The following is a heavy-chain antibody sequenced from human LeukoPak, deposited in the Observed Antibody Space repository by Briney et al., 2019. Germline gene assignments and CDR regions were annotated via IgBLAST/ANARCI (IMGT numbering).Heavy chain of an antibody. CDR2: ISGSGGST. D-gene: IGHD3-10*01. V-gene: IGHV3-23*01. CDR1: GFTFSSYV. Sequence: GCSLTLSCAASGFTFSSYVMIWVRQAPGKGLEWVSAISGSGGSTYYAHSVKGRFTISRDNSKNTLYLQMNSLRAEDTAVYYCASSYYYGSGSDSWFDPWGQGTLVTVSS. CDR3: ASSYYYGSGSDSWFDP. J-gene: IGHJ5*02.